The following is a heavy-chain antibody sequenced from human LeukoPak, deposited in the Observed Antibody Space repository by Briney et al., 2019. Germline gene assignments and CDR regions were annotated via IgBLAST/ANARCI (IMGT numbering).Heavy chain of an antibody. CDR3: AKDGGTYSADY. D-gene: IGHD1-26*01. Sequence: GASVKVSCKASGYTFTTYKMHWVRQAPGQGLEWIGILNPSGSGTRNAQKFQGRVTMTRDTSTSTVYMELSSLRSEDTAVYYCAKDGGTYSADYWGQGTLVTVSS. V-gene: IGHV1-46*01. CDR2: LNPSGSGT. J-gene: IGHJ4*02. CDR1: GYTFTTYK.